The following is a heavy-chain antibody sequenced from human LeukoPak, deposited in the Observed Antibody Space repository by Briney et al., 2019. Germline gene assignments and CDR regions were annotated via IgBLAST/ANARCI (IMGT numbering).Heavy chain of an antibody. Sequence: SVKVSCKASGGTFSSYAISWVRQAPGQGLEWMGGIIPIFGTANYAQKFQGRVTITADESTNTAYMELSSLRSEDTAVYSCARDQGYDFWSGYRWFDPWGQGTLVTVSS. V-gene: IGHV1-69*13. J-gene: IGHJ5*02. CDR3: ARDQGYDFWSGYRWFDP. CDR1: GGTFSSYA. CDR2: IIPIFGTA. D-gene: IGHD3-3*01.